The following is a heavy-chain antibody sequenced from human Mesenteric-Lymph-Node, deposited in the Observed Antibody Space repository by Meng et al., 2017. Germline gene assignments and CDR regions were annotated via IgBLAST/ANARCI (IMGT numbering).Heavy chain of an antibody. Sequence: LSLTCAASGFSFSNYDMNWVRQAPGKGLEWVAYISTSGSSTYYADSVKGPFTISRDNAKSSLYLQMNSLRAEDTAVYYCARTHYDSSGYYTSDYWGQGTLVTVSS. CDR1: GFSFSNYD. V-gene: IGHV3-48*03. CDR2: ISTSGSST. D-gene: IGHD3-22*01. CDR3: ARTHYDSSGYYTSDY. J-gene: IGHJ4*02.